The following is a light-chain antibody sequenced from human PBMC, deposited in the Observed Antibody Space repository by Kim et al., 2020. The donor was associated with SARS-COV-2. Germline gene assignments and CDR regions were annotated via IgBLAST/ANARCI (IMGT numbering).Light chain of an antibody. Sequence: MSPGERATRSCRASQSVSIYLAWYQQKPGQAPRLLIYDASSRATGIPARFSGSGSGTDFTLTINSLEPEDFALYYCQQRSIWPPTFGGGTKVEIK. CDR1: QSVSIY. J-gene: IGKJ4*01. CDR2: DAS. V-gene: IGKV3-11*01. CDR3: QQRSIWPPT.